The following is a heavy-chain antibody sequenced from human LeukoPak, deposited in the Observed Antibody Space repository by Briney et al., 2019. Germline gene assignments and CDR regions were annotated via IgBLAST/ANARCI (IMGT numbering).Heavy chain of an antibody. J-gene: IGHJ4*02. V-gene: IGHV4-31*03. CDR1: GGSISSGGYY. CDR3: ARNPGMLWVDY. Sequence: SETLPLTCTVSGGSISSGGYYWSWIRQHPGTGLEWIGYIYYSGSTYYNPSLKSRVTISVDTSKNQFSLKLSSVTAADTAVYYCARNPGMLWVDYWGQGTLVTVSS. CDR2: IYYSGST. D-gene: IGHD2-8*01.